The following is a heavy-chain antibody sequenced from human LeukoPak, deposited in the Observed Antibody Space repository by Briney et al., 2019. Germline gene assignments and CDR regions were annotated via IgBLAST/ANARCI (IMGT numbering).Heavy chain of an antibody. CDR1: GFAFSSYW. CDR2: IKQDGSEK. Sequence: GGSLRLSCAASGFAFSSYWMSWVRQAPGKGLEGVANIKQDGSEKYYVDSVRGRFTISRDNAKNSLYLQMNGLRAEDTALYYCVRSRSTWFGEILAAFDIWGQGTMVAVSS. J-gene: IGHJ3*02. V-gene: IGHV3-7*01. D-gene: IGHD3-10*01. CDR3: VRSRSTWFGEILAAFDI.